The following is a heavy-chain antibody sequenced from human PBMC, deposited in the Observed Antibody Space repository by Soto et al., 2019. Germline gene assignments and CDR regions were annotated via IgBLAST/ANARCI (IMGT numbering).Heavy chain of an antibody. CDR1: GFTVSSDHY. CDR3: AAGRGVYGVISPYFEH. D-gene: IGHD3-3*01. J-gene: IGHJ4*02. V-gene: IGHV3-72*01. CDR2: SRNRPNSYTT. Sequence: PGGSLRLSCASSGFTVSSDHYMDWVRQAPGKGLEWVGRSRNRPNSYTTEYAASVRGRFTISRDDSGNSLYLQMNSLKTEDTAVYYCAAGRGVYGVISPYFEHWGQGALVTVSS.